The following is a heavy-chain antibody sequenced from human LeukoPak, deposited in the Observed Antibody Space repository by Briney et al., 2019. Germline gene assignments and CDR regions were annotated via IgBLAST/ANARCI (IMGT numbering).Heavy chain of an antibody. D-gene: IGHD3-9*01. Sequence: ASVKVSCKASGYTFTSYAMHWVRQAPGQRLEWMGWINAGNGNTKYSQKFQGRVTMTRDTSIKTAYMELSRLKPDDTAVYYCARAQLSRYFDRGGMDVWGQGTTVTVSS. CDR3: ARAQLSRYFDRGGMDV. CDR2: INAGNGNT. V-gene: IGHV1-3*01. CDR1: GYTFTSYA. J-gene: IGHJ6*02.